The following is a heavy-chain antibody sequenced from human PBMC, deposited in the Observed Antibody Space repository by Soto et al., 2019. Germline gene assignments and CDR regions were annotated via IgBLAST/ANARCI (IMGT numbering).Heavy chain of an antibody. V-gene: IGHV4-59*01. Sequence: SETLSLTCTVSGGSISSYYWSWIRQPPGKGLEWIGYIYYSGSTNYNPSLKSRVTISVDTSKNQFSLKLSSVTAADTAVYYCARSSEGLLLDYYYMDVWGKGTTVTVSS. CDR3: ARSSEGLLLDYYYMDV. CDR1: GGSISSYY. J-gene: IGHJ6*03. D-gene: IGHD2-21*02. CDR2: IYYSGST.